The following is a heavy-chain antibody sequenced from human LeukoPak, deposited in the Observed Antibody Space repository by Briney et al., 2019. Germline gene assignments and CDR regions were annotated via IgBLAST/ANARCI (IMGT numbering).Heavy chain of an antibody. D-gene: IGHD2-2*01. Sequence: PGGSLRLSCAASGFTFNSYAMHWVRQAPGKGLEYVSAISSNGGSTYYANSVKGRFTISRDNSKNTLYLQMGSLRAEDMAVYYCARGGIVVPAAPLDYWGQGTLVTVSS. CDR2: ISSNGGST. CDR3: ARGGIVVPAAPLDY. J-gene: IGHJ4*02. CDR1: GFTFNSYA. V-gene: IGHV3-64*01.